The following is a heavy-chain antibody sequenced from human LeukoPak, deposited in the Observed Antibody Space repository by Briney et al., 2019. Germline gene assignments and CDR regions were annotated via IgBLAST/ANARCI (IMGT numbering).Heavy chain of an antibody. D-gene: IGHD5/OR15-5a*01. V-gene: IGHV3-7*04. CDR2: IRQDGKEK. CDR3: ARSVNSSFDT. J-gene: IGHJ4*02. CDR1: GFTFSWHW. Sequence: QPGGSLRLSCAAAGFTFSWHWMDWVRQAPGKGLQWVAHIRQDGKEKFYVDSVKGRFTISRDNARNSLFLQMNNLRAEDSGVYFCARSVNSSFDTWGQGTLVPVSS.